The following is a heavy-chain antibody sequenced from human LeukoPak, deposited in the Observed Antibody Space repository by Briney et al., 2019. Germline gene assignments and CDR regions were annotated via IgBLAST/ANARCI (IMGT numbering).Heavy chain of an antibody. V-gene: IGHV3-74*01. CDR3: ARDSGSYPWAFDI. D-gene: IGHD1-26*01. CDR1: GFTFSSYS. CDR2: INSDGSST. J-gene: IGHJ3*02. Sequence: PGGSLRLSCAASGFTFSSYSMNWVRPAPGKGLVWVSRINSDGSSTSYADSVKGRFTISRDNAKNTLYLQMNSLRAEDTAVYYCARDSGSYPWAFDIWGQGTMVTVSS.